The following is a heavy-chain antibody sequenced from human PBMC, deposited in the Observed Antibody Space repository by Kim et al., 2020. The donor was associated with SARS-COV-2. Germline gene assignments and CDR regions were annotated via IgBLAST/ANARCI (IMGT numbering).Heavy chain of an antibody. CDR3: ASSGGVWFVTFDY. V-gene: IGHV1-69*01. D-gene: IGHD3-10*01. Sequence: YAQKFQGRVTITADESTSTAYMELSSLRSEDTAVYYCASSGGVWFVTFDYWGQGTLVTVSS. J-gene: IGHJ4*02.